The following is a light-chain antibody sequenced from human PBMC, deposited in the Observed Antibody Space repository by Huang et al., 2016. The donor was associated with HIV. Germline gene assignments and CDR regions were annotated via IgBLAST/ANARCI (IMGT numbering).Light chain of an antibody. V-gene: IGKV3-15*01. J-gene: IGKJ3*01. CDR2: GAS. CDR3: QQFNNWPPIFT. CDR1: QNIGDN. Sequence: EIVMTQSPATLSVSPGERATLSCRASQNIGDNLTWYQHKPGQAPRLLIYGASTRATGIPPRFSGSGSGTEFTLTISGLESEDFAVYYCQQFNNWPPIFTFGPGTTVDVK.